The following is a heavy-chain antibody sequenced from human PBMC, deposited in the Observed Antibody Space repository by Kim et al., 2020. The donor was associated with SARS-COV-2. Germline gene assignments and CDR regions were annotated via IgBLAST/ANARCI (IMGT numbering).Heavy chain of an antibody. Sequence: FTITRDNSKNTLYLQMNSLRAEDTAVYYCARDKGPITMVRGVKHTGFDYWGQGTLVTVSS. V-gene: IGHV3-30*01. D-gene: IGHD3-10*01. CDR3: ARDKGPITMVRGVKHTGFDY. J-gene: IGHJ4*02.